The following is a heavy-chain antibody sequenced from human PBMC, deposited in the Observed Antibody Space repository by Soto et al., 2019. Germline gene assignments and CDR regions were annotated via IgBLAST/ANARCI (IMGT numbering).Heavy chain of an antibody. Sequence: PGGSLRLSCAASGFTFSSYAMSWVRQAPGKGLEWVSAISGSGGSTYYADSVKGRFTISRDNSKNTLYLQMNSLRAEDTAVYYCAKGHYYDSSGYYDYWGQGTLVTVSS. CDR1: GFTFSSYA. J-gene: IGHJ4*02. CDR2: ISGSGGST. V-gene: IGHV3-23*01. CDR3: AKGHYYDSSGYYDY. D-gene: IGHD3-22*01.